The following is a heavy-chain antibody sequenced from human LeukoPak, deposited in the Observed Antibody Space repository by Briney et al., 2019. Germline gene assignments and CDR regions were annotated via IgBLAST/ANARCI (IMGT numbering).Heavy chain of an antibody. CDR1: GGSISGYY. CDR2: IYYSGST. J-gene: IGHJ6*02. D-gene: IGHD6-19*01. V-gene: IGHV4-59*01. Sequence: SETLSLTCNVSGGSISGYYWSWIRQPPRKGLEWIGYIYYSGSTSYNPSLKSRVTISVDSSKNQFSLRLSSVTAADTAVYYCARDMTYSSGWPYGTDVWGQGTTVTVSS. CDR3: ARDMTYSSGWPYGTDV.